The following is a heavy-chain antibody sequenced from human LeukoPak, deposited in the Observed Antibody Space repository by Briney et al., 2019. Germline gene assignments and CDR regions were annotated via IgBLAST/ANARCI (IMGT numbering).Heavy chain of an antibody. D-gene: IGHD3-22*01. CDR2: ISGDGGST. J-gene: IGHJ4*02. V-gene: IGHV3-43*01. Sequence: GGSLRLSCAASGFTFDDYTIHWVRQVPGKGLEWVSLISGDGGSTFYADSVKGRFTISRDNSKNSLYLQMNSLRTEDTALYYCAKGPLYYYDSSGRIDYWGQGTLVTVSS. CDR1: GFTFDDYT. CDR3: AKGPLYYYDSSGRIDY.